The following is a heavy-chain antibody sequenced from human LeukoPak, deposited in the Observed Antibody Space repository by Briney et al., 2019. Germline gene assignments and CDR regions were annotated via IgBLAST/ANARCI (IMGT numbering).Heavy chain of an antibody. CDR3: AREVSVVPAAVGAFDI. CDR2: NIPILGIA. D-gene: IGHD2-2*01. CDR1: GGTFSSYT. Sequence: SVKVSCTASGGTFSSYTISWVRQAPGQGLEWMGRNIPILGIANYAQKFQGRVTITADKSTSTAYMELSSLRSEDTAVYYCAREVSVVPAAVGAFDIWGQGTMVTVSS. J-gene: IGHJ3*02. V-gene: IGHV1-69*04.